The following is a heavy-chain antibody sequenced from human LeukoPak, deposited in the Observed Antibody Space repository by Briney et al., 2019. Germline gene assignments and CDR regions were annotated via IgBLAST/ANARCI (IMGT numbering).Heavy chain of an antibody. CDR2: MNTNSGNT. CDR3: ARGQDCSGGSCYSSIDY. V-gene: IGHV1-8*01. J-gene: IGHJ4*02. CDR1: GYTFTGYD. D-gene: IGHD2-15*01. Sequence: ASVKVSRTASGYTFTGYDINWVRQATGPRLEWMGGMNTNSGNTGYAQKFQYRVTMTRNTSISTAYMELSSLRSEDTAVYYCARGQDCSGGSCYSSIDYWGQGTLVTVSS.